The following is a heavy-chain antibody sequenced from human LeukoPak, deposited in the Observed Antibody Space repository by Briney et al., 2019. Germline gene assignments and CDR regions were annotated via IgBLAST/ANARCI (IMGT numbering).Heavy chain of an antibody. CDR2: IKKDGGAK. D-gene: IGHD5-18*01. CDR1: GFTFSNHG. Sequence: GGSLRLSCVASGFTFSNHGMTWVRQAPGQGLEWVANIKKDGGAKYSVDSVERCSIISSDNARNSLYLQMNSLRAEDTAVYYCTRARAYSYDDALDIWGQGTVVTVSS. J-gene: IGHJ3*02. V-gene: IGHV3-7*01. CDR3: TRARAYSYDDALDI.